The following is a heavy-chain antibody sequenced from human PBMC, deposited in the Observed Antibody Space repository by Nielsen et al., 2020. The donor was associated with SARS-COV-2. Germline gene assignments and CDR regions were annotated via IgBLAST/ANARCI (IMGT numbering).Heavy chain of an antibody. D-gene: IGHD3-3*01. Sequence: GSLRLSCTVSGGAISGYYWSWIRQPPGKGLEWIGYIYSSGSSSYSPSLKSRVTMSVDPSTNQFSLKLTSVTAADTAVYYCARAGQTIFGVILDFDIWGQGTTVTVSS. CDR1: GGAISGYY. CDR2: IYSSGSS. J-gene: IGHJ3*02. CDR3: ARAGQTIFGVILDFDI. V-gene: IGHV4-59*01.